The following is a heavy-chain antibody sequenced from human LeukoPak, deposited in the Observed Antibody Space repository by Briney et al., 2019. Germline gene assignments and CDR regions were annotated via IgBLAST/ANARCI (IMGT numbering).Heavy chain of an antibody. J-gene: IGHJ4*02. Sequence: KTSETLSLTCTVSGGSISSGGYYWSWIRQHPGKGLEWIGYIYYSGSTYYDPSLKSRVTISVDTSKNQFSLKLSSVTAADTAVYYCARGTRSDFWSGPYFDYWGQGTLVTVSS. CDR2: IYYSGST. V-gene: IGHV4-31*03. D-gene: IGHD3-3*01. CDR1: GGSISSGGYY. CDR3: ARGTRSDFWSGPYFDY.